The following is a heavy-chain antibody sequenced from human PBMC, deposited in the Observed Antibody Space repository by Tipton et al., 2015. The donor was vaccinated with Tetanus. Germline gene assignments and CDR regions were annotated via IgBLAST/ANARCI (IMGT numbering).Heavy chain of an antibody. Sequence: TLSLTCAVYGGSFSGYYWSWIRQPPGKGLEWIGEINHSGSTNYNPSLKSRVTISVDTSKNQFSLKLSSVTAADTAVYYCARGFSNYYGSGSYFSYWGQGTLVTVSS. D-gene: IGHD3-10*01. CDR3: ARGFSNYYGSGSYFSY. V-gene: IGHV4-34*01. CDR1: GGSFSGYY. J-gene: IGHJ4*02. CDR2: INHSGST.